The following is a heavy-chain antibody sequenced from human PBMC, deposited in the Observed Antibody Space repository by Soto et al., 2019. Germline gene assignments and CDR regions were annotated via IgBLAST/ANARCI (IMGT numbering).Heavy chain of an antibody. J-gene: IGHJ6*02. CDR3: AKDRVVVAATGPSYDYYYGMDV. CDR2: ISYDGSNK. D-gene: IGHD2-15*01. Sequence: QVQLVESGGGVVQPGRSLRLSCAASGFTFSSYGMHWVRQAPGKGLEWVAVISYDGSNKYYADSVKGRFTISRDNSKNTLYLQMNSLRAEDTAVYYCAKDRVVVAATGPSYDYYYGMDVWGQGTTVTVSS. CDR1: GFTFSSYG. V-gene: IGHV3-30*18.